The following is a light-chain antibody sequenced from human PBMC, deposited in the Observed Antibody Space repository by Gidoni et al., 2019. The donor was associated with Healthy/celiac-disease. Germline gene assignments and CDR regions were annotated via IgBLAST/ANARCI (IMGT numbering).Light chain of an antibody. J-gene: IGLJ3*02. CDR1: SSDVGSYNL. CDR3: CSYAGSSTFLWV. Sequence: QSALTQPASVSGAPGQSITISCTGTSSDVGSYNLFSWYHQHPGKAPKLIIYEGSKRPSGVSNRFSGSKSGNTASLTISGLQAEDEADYYCCSYAGSSTFLWVFGGGTKLTVL. V-gene: IGLV2-23*03. CDR2: EGS.